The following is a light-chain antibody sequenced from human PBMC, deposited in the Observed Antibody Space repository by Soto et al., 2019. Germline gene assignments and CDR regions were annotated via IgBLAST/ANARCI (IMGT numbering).Light chain of an antibody. J-gene: IGKJ1*01. V-gene: IGKV3-11*01. Sequence: IGFTESPATLSLSPGERATLSCRASQSVSSYLAWYQQKPGQAPRLLIYDASNRATGIPGRFSGSGSGTDFTLTISSLDPEDFAVYYCQHSGDFLWTFCQVTKVDIK. CDR2: DAS. CDR1: QSVSSY. CDR3: QHSGDFLWT.